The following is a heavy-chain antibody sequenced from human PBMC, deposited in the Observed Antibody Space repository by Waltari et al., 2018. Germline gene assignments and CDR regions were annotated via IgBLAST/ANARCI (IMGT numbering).Heavy chain of an antibody. CDR2: IYTSGST. CDR3: ARGRGIVGATWNWFDP. V-gene: IGHV4-4*07. Sequence: QVQLQESGPGLVKPSETLSLTCTVSGGSISSYYWSWIRPPAGKGLEWIGRIYTSGSTNYNPSLKSRVTMSVDTSKNQFSLKLSSVTAADTAVYYCARGRGIVGATWNWFDPWGQGTLVTVSS. D-gene: IGHD1-26*01. CDR1: GGSISSYY. J-gene: IGHJ5*02.